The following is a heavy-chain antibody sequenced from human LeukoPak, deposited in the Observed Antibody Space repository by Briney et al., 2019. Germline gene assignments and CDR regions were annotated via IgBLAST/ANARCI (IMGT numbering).Heavy chain of an antibody. CDR1: GFTFDDYA. Sequence: PGRSLRLSCAASGFTFDDYAMHWVRQAPGKGLEWVSGISWNSGSIGYADSVKGRFTISRDNAKNSLYLQMNSLRAEDTALYYCAKDFGYSGSYLDYWGQGTLVTVSS. J-gene: IGHJ4*02. CDR3: AKDFGYSGSYLDY. D-gene: IGHD5-12*01. V-gene: IGHV3-9*01. CDR2: ISWNSGSI.